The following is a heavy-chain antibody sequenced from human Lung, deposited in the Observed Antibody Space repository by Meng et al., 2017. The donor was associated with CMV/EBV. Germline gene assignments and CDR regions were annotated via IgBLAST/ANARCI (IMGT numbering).Heavy chain of an antibody. CDR2: IIPIFGTT. D-gene: IGHD1-26*01. V-gene: IGHV1-69*12. CDR3: ARAPPIVGASFDS. J-gene: IGHJ4*02. Sequence: QVQLVQSGAEVKKXXSSVKVSCKTSGGTVNSYATSWVRQASGQGLEWMGGIIPIFGTTNYAQKFQGRIRITADESTSTAYMELSSLRSEDTAVYYCARAPPIVGASFDSWGQGTLVTVSS. CDR1: GGTVNSYA.